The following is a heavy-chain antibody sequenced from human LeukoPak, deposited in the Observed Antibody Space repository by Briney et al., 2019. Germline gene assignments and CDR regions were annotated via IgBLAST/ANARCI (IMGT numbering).Heavy chain of an antibody. CDR1: GGSISSSSYY. CDR2: IYYSGST. D-gene: IGHD3-3*01. CDR3: ASRYYDFWSGYYIPHYYYMDA. V-gene: IGHV4-39*01. J-gene: IGHJ6*03. Sequence: SETLSLTRTVSGGSISSSSYYWGWIRQPPGKGLEWIGSIYYSGSTYYNPSLKSRVTISVDTSKNQFSLKLSSVTAADTAVYYCASRYYDFWSGYYIPHYYYMDAWGTGTTVTVSS.